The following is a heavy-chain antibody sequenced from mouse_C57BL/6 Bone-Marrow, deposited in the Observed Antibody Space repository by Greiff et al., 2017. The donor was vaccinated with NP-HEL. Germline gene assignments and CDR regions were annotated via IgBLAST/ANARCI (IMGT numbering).Heavy chain of an antibody. CDR3: ARITRDAY. Sequence: QVQLKQPGAELVMPGASVKLSCKASGYTFTSYWMHWVKQRPGPGLEWIGEIDPSDSYTNYNQKFKGKSTLTVDESSSTAYMQLSSLTSEDSAVYYCARITRDAYWGQGTLVTVSA. J-gene: IGHJ3*01. V-gene: IGHV1-69*01. CDR2: IDPSDSYT. D-gene: IGHD1-1*01. CDR1: GYTFTSYW.